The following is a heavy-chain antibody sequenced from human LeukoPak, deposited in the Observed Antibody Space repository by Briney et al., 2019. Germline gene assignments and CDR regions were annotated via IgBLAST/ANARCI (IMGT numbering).Heavy chain of an antibody. CDR3: AAHGGSSIP. CDR1: GFTFSSYS. Sequence: PGGSLRLSCAASGFTFSSYSMNWVRQAPGKGLEWVSSISSSSSYIYYADSVKGRFTISRDNAKNSPYLQMNSLRAEDTAVYYCAAHGGSSIPRGQGTLVTVSS. J-gene: IGHJ5*02. D-gene: IGHD6-13*01. CDR2: ISSSSSYI. V-gene: IGHV3-21*01.